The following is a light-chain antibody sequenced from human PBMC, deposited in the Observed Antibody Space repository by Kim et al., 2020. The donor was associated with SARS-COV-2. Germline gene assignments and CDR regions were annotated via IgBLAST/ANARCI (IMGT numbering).Light chain of an antibody. CDR1: SSDVGGYNY. Sequence: GQSVTISCTGTSSDVGGYNYVAWHQQHPGKAPTLMIYDVSKRPSGVPDRFSGSKSGNTASLTISGLQAEDEADYYCCSYTGSSTVVFGGGTQLTVL. CDR2: DVS. J-gene: IGLJ3*02. V-gene: IGLV2-11*03. CDR3: CSYTGSSTVV.